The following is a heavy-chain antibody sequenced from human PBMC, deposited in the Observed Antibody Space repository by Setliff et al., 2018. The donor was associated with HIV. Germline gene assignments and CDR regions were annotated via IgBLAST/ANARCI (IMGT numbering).Heavy chain of an antibody. CDR3: ARDSSTSSGVVWFDP. V-gene: IGHV3-7*01. CDR1: GFTFSKFW. Sequence: GESLKISCIASGFTFSKFWMRWVRQAPGKGLERVADIKQDGSETYYVDSVKGRFTISRDNAKNSLSLLMTSLRADDTAVYYCARDSSTSSGVVWFDPWGQGTLVTVSS. D-gene: IGHD2-2*01. CDR2: IKQDGSET. J-gene: IGHJ5*02.